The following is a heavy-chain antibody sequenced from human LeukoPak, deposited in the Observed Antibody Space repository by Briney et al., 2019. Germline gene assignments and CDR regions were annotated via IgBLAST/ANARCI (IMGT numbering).Heavy chain of an antibody. CDR2: ISGDGRNI. V-gene: IGHV3-74*01. Sequence: GGSLRLSCVASGFTFSSYWMRWVRQDPRKGLVWVSRISGDGRNINYADSVRGRFTISRDNAKNTLYLQMNTLRVEDTAVYYCTRDLMDYDVSTGLHHYYMDVWGQGTTVTVSS. CDR3: TRDLMDYDVSTGLHHYYMDV. CDR1: GFTFSSYW. J-gene: IGHJ6*02. D-gene: IGHD3-9*01.